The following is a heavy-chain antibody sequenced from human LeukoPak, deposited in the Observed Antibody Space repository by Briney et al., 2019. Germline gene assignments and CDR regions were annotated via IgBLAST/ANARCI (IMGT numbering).Heavy chain of an antibody. D-gene: IGHD3-3*01. V-gene: IGHV3-74*01. Sequence: GGSLRLSCAASGFTFRSYWMHWVRQAPGKGLVWVSRINSDGSTTNYADSVKGRFTISRDNAKNTLYLQMNSLRAEDTAVYYRARAPYFDFWSGYPPDYWGQGTLVTVSS. CDR2: INSDGSTT. CDR1: GFTFRSYW. J-gene: IGHJ4*02. CDR3: ARAPYFDFWSGYPPDY.